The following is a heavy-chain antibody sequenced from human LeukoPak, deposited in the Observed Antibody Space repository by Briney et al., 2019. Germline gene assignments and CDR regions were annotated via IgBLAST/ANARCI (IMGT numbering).Heavy chain of an antibody. CDR2: ISSSGSTI. CDR1: GFTFSSYE. CDR3: ARDPIAVSRGAFDI. J-gene: IGHJ3*02. Sequence: PGGSLRLSCAASGFTFSSYEMNWVRQAPGKGLEWVSYISSSGSTIYYADSVRGRFTISRDNAKNSLYLQTNSLRAEDTAVYYCARDPIAVSRGAFDIRGQGTMVTVSS. D-gene: IGHD6-19*01. V-gene: IGHV3-48*03.